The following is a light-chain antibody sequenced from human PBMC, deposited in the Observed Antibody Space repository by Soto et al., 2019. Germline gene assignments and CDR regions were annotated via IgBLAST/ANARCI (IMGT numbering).Light chain of an antibody. Sequence: DIQMSQTPSSLSASVGDRVTITCRASQSISNHLNWYQQKPGKAPKLLIYAASSSQSGVPSRFSVSGSGTDFTLTISSLQPEDFTTYYCQQSYRTPLTFGGGTKVEIK. CDR1: QSISNH. J-gene: IGKJ4*01. CDR3: QQSYRTPLT. CDR2: AAS. V-gene: IGKV1-39*01.